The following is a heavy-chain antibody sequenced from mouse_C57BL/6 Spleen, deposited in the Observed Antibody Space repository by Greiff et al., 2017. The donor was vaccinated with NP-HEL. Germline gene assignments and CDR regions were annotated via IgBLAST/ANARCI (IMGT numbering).Heavy chain of an antibody. V-gene: IGHV5-4*01. CDR3: AREGGLNFDY. CDR2: ISDGGSYT. D-gene: IGHD3-3*01. Sequence: DVQLVESGGGLVKPGGSLKLSCAASGFTFSSYAMSWVRQTPEKRLEWVATISDGGSYTYYPDNVKGRFTISRDNAKNNLYLQMSHLKSEDTAMYYCAREGGLNFDYWGQGTTLTVSS. J-gene: IGHJ2*01. CDR1: GFTFSSYA.